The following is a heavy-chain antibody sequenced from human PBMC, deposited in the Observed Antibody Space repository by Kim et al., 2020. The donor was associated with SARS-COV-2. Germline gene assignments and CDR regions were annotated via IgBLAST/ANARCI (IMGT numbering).Heavy chain of an antibody. CDR3: ARQKMGLGFVTASESRYGMDV. Sequence: SETLSLTCTVSGGSISSNNYYWGWIRQPPGKGLEWIGNIYYSGSSYYNPSLKSRVTISVDTSKNQFSLKLNSVTAADTAVYYCARQKMGLGFVTASESRYGMDVWGQGTTVTVSS. CDR2: IYYSGSS. V-gene: IGHV4-39*01. J-gene: IGHJ6*02. D-gene: IGHD2-21*02. CDR1: GGSISSNNYY.